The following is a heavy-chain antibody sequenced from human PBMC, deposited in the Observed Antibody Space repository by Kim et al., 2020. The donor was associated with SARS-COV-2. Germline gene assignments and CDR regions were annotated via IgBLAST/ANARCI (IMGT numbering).Heavy chain of an antibody. J-gene: IGHJ4*02. CDR2: IKQDGSEK. CDR1: GFTFSSYW. V-gene: IGHV3-7*03. Sequence: GGSLRLSCAASGFTFSSYWMSWVRQAPGKGLEWVANIKQDGSEKYYVDSVKGRFTISRDNAKNSLYLQMNSLRAEDTAVYYCARDPHDYGDPTAFLRFDYWGQGTLVTVSS. D-gene: IGHD4-17*01. CDR3: ARDPHDYGDPTAFLRFDY.